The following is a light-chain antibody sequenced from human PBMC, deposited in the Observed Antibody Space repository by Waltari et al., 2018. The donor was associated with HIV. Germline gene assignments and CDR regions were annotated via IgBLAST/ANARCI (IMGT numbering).Light chain of an antibody. CDR3: SSYTSSSTLVV. Sequence: QSALTQPASVSGSPGQSITIPCPGTSSDVGGYNYVSWYQQHPGKAPKLMIYEVSNRPSGVANRFSCSKSGNTASLTISGLQAEDEADYYCSSYTSSSTLVVFGGGTKLTVL. CDR2: EVS. V-gene: IGLV2-14*01. J-gene: IGLJ2*01. CDR1: SSDVGGYNY.